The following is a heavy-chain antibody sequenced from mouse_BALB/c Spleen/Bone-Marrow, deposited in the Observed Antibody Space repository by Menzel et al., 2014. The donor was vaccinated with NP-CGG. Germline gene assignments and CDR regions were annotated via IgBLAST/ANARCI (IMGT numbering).Heavy chain of an antibody. Sequence: EVKVVESGGGLVKPGGSLKLSCAASGFTFSSYTMSWVRQTPEKRLEWVATITGGGSYTYYPDSVKGRFTISRDIAKNTLYLQMSSLRSEDTAMYYCTRDLYDGYSYYAMDYWGQGTSVTVSS. CDR2: ITGGGSYT. D-gene: IGHD2-3*01. V-gene: IGHV5-6-4*01. CDR3: TRDLYDGYSYYAMDY. CDR1: GFTFSSYT. J-gene: IGHJ4*01.